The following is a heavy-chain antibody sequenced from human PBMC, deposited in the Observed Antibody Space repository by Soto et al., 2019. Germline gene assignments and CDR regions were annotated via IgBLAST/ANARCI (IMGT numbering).Heavy chain of an antibody. CDR2: IKQDGSEK. D-gene: IGHD6-6*01. V-gene: IGHV3-7*04. CDR1: GFTFSSYW. CDR3: ARADIAARLFDGGDAFDI. J-gene: IGHJ3*02. Sequence: GGSLRLSCAASGFTFSSYWMSWVRQAPGKGLEWVANIKQDGSEKYYVDSVKGRFTISRDNAKNSLYLQMNSLRAEDTAVYYCARADIAARLFDGGDAFDIWGQGTMVTVSS.